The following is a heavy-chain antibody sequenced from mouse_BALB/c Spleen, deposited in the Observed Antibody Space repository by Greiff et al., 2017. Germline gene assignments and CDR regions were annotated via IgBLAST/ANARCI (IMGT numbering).Heavy chain of an antibody. V-gene: IGHV5-4*02. CDR2: ISDGGSYT. Sequence: EVKLMESGGGLVKPGGSLKLSCAASGFTFSDYYMYWVRQTPEKRLEWVATISDGGSYTYYPDSVKGRFTISRDNAKNNLYLQMSSLKSEDTAMYYCARDLFDYWGQGTTLTVSS. J-gene: IGHJ2*01. CDR1: GFTFSDYY. CDR3: ARDLFDY.